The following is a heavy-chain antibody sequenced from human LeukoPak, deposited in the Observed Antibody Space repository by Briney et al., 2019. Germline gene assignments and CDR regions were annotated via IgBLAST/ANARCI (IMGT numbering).Heavy chain of an antibody. CDR2: ISAYNGNT. V-gene: IGHV1-18*01. J-gene: IGHJ3*02. CDR1: GYTFSSYG. Sequence: ASVKVSCKASGYTFSSYGISWVRQAPGQGLEWMGWISAYNGNTNYAQKLQGRVTITTDTSTSTAYMELRSLRSDDTAVYYCAREGGPPYCSSTSCYVALDAFDIWGQGTMVTVSS. D-gene: IGHD2-2*01. CDR3: AREGGPPYCSSTSCYVALDAFDI.